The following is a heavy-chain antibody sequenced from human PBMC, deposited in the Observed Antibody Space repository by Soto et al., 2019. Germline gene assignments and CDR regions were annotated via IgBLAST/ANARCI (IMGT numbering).Heavy chain of an antibody. CDR2: ISAHNGNT. Sequence: QVHLVQSGAEVKKPGASVKVSCKGSGYGFTTYGITWVRQAPGQGLEWMAWISAHNGNTNYAQKLQGRVTVTRDTCTSTAYMELRSLRSDDTAVYYCARGRYGDYWGQAALVTVSS. V-gene: IGHV1-18*01. J-gene: IGHJ4*02. D-gene: IGHD1-1*01. CDR1: GYGFTTYG. CDR3: ARGRYGDY.